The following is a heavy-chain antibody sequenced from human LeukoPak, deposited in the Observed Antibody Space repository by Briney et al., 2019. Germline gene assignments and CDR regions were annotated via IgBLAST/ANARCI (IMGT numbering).Heavy chain of an antibody. Sequence: SETLSLTCAVYGGSFSGYYWSWIRQPPGKGLEWIGEINHSGSTNYNPSLKSRVTISVDTSKNQFSLKLSSVTAADTAVYYCARVVATNLDYWGQGTLVTVSS. J-gene: IGHJ4*02. V-gene: IGHV4-34*01. CDR3: ARVVATNLDY. CDR1: GGSFSGYY. CDR2: INHSGST. D-gene: IGHD5-12*01.